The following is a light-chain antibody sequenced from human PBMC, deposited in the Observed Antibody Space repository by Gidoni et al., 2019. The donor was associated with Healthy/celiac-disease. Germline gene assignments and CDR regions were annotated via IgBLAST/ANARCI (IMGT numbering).Light chain of an antibody. CDR1: SSHVGGYNY. CDR2: EVS. CDR3: SSYTSSSTPCV. J-gene: IGLJ1*01. V-gene: IGLV2-14*01. Sequence: QSALTPPASVSGSPGQSITISCTGTSSHVGGYNYVSWYQQHPGKAPKLMIYEVSNRPSGVSNRFSGSKSGNTASLTISGLQAEDEADYYCSSYTSSSTPCVFGTGTKVTVL.